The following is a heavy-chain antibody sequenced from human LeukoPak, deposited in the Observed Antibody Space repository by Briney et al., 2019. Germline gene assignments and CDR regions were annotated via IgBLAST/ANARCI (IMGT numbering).Heavy chain of an antibody. J-gene: IGHJ6*02. V-gene: IGHV3-66*01. CDR1: GFSVSRNY. CDR2: VSSGGTT. Sequence: GGSLRLSCIVSGFSVSRNYMSWVRQAPGKGLEWVSSVSSGGTTYYADSVKGRFTISRDNSKNGLDLQMNRLRAEDTAVYYCAKDIISSGWGNFSGMDVWGQGTTVTVSS. CDR3: AKDIISSGWGNFSGMDV. D-gene: IGHD6-19*01.